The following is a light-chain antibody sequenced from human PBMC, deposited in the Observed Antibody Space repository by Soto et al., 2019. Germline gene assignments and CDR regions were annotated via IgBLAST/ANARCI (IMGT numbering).Light chain of an antibody. Sequence: QSALTQPASVSGSPEQSITISCTGTSSDVGGYNYVSWYQQHPGKAPKLMIYDVSNRPSGVSNRFSGSKSGNTASLTISGLQAEDEADYYCSSYTSSSTLGGVFGTGTKVTVL. CDR1: SSDVGGYNY. CDR2: DVS. V-gene: IGLV2-14*01. J-gene: IGLJ1*01. CDR3: SSYTSSSTLGGV.